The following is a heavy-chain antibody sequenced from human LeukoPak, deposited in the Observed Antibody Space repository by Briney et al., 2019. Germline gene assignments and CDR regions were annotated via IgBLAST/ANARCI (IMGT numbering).Heavy chain of an antibody. D-gene: IGHD2-2*01. CDR2: ISAYNGNT. CDR1: GYTFNSYG. Sequence: ASVKVSCKASGYTFNSYGISWVRQAPGQGLEWMGWISAYNGNTNYAQKLQGRVTMTTDTSTSTAYMELRSLRSDDTAVYYCARDLYCSSTSCRPDDAFDIWGQGTMVTVSS. J-gene: IGHJ3*02. CDR3: ARDLYCSSTSCRPDDAFDI. V-gene: IGHV1-18*01.